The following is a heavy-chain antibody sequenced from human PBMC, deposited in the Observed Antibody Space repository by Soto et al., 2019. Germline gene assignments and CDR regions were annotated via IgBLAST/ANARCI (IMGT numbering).Heavy chain of an antibody. Sequence: PGGSLRLSCAASGFTFSSYSMNWVRQAPGKGLEWVSSISSSNSYIYYADSVKGRFTISRDNAKNSLYLQMNSLRAEDTAVYYCARDRGRITIFGVAPGDAFDIWGQGTMVTVSS. D-gene: IGHD3-3*01. CDR3: ARDRGRITIFGVAPGDAFDI. CDR2: ISSSNSYI. J-gene: IGHJ3*02. V-gene: IGHV3-21*01. CDR1: GFTFSSYS.